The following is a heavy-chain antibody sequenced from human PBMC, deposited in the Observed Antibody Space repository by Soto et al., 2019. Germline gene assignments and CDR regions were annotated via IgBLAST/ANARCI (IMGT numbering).Heavy chain of an antibody. V-gene: IGHV6-1*01. CDR2: TYYRSKWSN. Sequence: SQTPSLTCAISGDSVSSNSASWNWIRQSPSRGLEWLGRTYYRSKWSNDYAISVKSRITINPDTSKNQFSLQLNSVTPEDTAVYYCARVSVVAARGGYYGMDVWGQGTTVTVSS. D-gene: IGHD2-15*01. CDR3: ARVSVVAARGGYYGMDV. J-gene: IGHJ6*02. CDR1: GDSVSSNSAS.